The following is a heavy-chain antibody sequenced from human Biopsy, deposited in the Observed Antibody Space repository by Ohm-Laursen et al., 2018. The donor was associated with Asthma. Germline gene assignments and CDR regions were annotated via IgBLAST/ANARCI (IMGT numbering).Heavy chain of an antibody. CDR2: ITHDGSRM. D-gene: IGHD6-13*01. J-gene: IGHJ4*02. Sequence: SLRLSCAASGFAFGKYGMYWARQAPGKGLQWVAVITHDGSRMYYADSVRGRFTISRDNSRNTLYLEMSSLRVDDTAAYYCAKNNDQQLTYWGRGTLVTVSS. V-gene: IGHV3-30*18. CDR3: AKNNDQQLTY. CDR1: GFAFGKYG.